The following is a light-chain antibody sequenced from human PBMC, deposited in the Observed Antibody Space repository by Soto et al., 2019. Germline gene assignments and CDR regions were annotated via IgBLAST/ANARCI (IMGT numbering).Light chain of an antibody. V-gene: IGKV2-28*01. Sequence: DIVMTQSPLSLPVTPGEPASISCRSSQSLLHTNGYNYLDWYVQRPGQSPQLLIYLGSKRASGVPDRFSGIGSGTDFTLNISRVEAEDLGLYFCMQTLHTPPWTFGQGTKVEVK. CDR3: MQTLHTPPWT. CDR1: QSLLHTNGYNY. CDR2: LGS. J-gene: IGKJ1*01.